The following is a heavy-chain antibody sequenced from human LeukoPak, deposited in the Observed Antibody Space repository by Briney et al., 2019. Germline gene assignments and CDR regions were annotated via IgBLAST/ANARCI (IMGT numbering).Heavy chain of an antibody. D-gene: IGHD3-16*01. J-gene: IGHJ4*02. V-gene: IGHV3-23*01. CDR2: ITGSGGTT. CDR1: GFTFANYA. CDR3: AGGYYFDY. Sequence: GGSLRLSCAAPGFTFANYAMTWFRRAPGKGLEWVSSITGSGGTTYYADSVKGRFTISRDNSKNTLYLQMNSLRAEDSAVYYCAGGYYFDYWGQGTLVTVSS.